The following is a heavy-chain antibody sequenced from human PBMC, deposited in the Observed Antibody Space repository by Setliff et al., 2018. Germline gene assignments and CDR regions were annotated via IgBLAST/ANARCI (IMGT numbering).Heavy chain of an antibody. CDR1: GFTFSSYW. J-gene: IGHJ2*01. D-gene: IGHD3-10*01. CDR3: ARPYYGSGTPNWYFDL. CDR2: INSDGSST. V-gene: IGHV3-74*01. Sequence: GGSLRLSCAASGFTFSSYWMHWVRQAPGKGLVWVSRINSDGSSTSYADSVKGRFTISRDNAKNTLYLQMNSLGAEDTAVYYCARPYYGSGTPNWYFDLWGRGTLVTVSS.